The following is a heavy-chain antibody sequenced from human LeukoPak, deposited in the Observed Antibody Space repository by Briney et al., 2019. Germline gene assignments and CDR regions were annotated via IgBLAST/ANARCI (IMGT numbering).Heavy chain of an antibody. V-gene: IGHV3-23*01. J-gene: IGHJ4*02. D-gene: IGHD3-22*01. CDR3: ASIPAYYYDSSGDH. CDR2: ISDTGGST. CDR1: GFTFSTSA. Sequence: GGSLRLSCAASGFTFSTSAMTWVRRAPGKGLEWVSTISDTGGSTYYADSVKGRFTVSRDNSKNTLYLQMNSLRAEDTAVYFCASIPAYYYDSSGDHWGQGTLVTVSS.